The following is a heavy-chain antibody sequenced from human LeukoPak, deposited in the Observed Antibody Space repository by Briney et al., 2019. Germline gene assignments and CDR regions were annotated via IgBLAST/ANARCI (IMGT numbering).Heavy chain of an antibody. J-gene: IGHJ4*02. V-gene: IGHV3-23*01. CDR3: ARAAMVRGVAYFDY. Sequence: GGSLRLSCAASGFTFSSYSMAWVRQAPGMGLEWVSVISDTGGTTYYADSVKGRFTISRDNSKNTLYLQMNSLRAEDTAVYFCARAAMVRGVAYFDYWGQGTLVTVSS. D-gene: IGHD3-10*01. CDR1: GFTFSSYS. CDR2: ISDTGGTT.